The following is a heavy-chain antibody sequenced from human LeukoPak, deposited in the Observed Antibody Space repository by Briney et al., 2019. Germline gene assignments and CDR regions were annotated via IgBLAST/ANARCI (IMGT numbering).Heavy chain of an antibody. J-gene: IGHJ5*02. CDR2: IYYSGNT. CDR3: ARAFTSPGGFDP. V-gene: IGHV4-59*01. CDR1: GGSISSYY. D-gene: IGHD3-16*01. Sequence: PSETLSLNCTVSGGSISSYYWSWIRQPPGKGLEWIGYIYYSGNTNYNPSLKSRVTISVDTSKNQLSVKLSSVTAADTAVYYCARAFTSPGGFDPWGQGTLVTVSS.